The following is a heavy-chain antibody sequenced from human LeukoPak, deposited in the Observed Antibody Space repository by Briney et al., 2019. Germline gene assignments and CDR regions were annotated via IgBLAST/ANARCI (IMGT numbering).Heavy chain of an antibody. D-gene: IGHD3-22*01. CDR3: ARHRESSGYSPFDY. J-gene: IGHJ4*02. Sequence: SETLSLTCTVSGSSISSSSYYWGWIRQPPGKGLEWIGSIYYSGNTYCNPSLKSRVTISVDTSKNQFSLKLSSVTAADTAVYYCARHRESSGYSPFDYWGQGTLVTVSS. CDR2: IYYSGNT. CDR1: GSSISSSSYY. V-gene: IGHV4-39*01.